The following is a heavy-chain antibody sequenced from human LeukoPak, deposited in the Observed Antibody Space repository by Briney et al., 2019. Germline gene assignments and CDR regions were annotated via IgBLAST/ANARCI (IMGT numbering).Heavy chain of an antibody. J-gene: IGHJ4*02. CDR2: ISSSGSTI. CDR1: GFTFSDYY. D-gene: IGHD1-26*01. V-gene: IGHV3-11*01. CDR3: AREQRVGATVYFDY. Sequence: PGGSLRLSCAASGFTFSDYYMSWIRQAPGKGLEWVSYISSSGSTIHYADSVKGRFTISRDNAKNSLYLQMNSLRAEDTAVYYCAREQRVGATVYFDYWGQGTLVTVSS.